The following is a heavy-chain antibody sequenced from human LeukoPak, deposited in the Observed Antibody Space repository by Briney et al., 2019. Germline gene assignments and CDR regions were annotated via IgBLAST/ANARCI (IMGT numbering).Heavy chain of an antibody. Sequence: SETLSLTCTVSGYSISSGYYWGWIRQPPGKGLEWIGSIYHSGSTNYNPSLKSRVTISVDTSKNQFSLKLSSVTAADTAVYYCARPTSASPWGAFDIWGQGTMVTVSS. CDR2: IYHSGST. D-gene: IGHD3-16*01. J-gene: IGHJ3*02. CDR1: GYSISSGYY. V-gene: IGHV4-38-2*02. CDR3: ARPTSASPWGAFDI.